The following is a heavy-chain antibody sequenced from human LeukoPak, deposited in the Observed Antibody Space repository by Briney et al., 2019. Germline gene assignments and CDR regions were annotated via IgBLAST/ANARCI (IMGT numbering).Heavy chain of an antibody. V-gene: IGHV4-38-2*02. CDR2: INHSGST. J-gene: IGHJ3*02. Sequence: SETLSLTCTVSAYSISSGYYWGWIRQPPGKGLEWIGSINHSGSTYYNPSLKSRVTISVDTSKNQFSLKLSSVTAADTAVYYCAKDLYYDILTGYFGVDAFDSWGQGTMVTVSS. CDR1: AYSISSGYY. D-gene: IGHD3-9*01. CDR3: AKDLYYDILTGYFGVDAFDS.